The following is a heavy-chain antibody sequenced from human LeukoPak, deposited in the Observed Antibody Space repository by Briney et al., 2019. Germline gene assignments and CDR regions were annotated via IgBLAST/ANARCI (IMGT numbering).Heavy chain of an antibody. CDR2: ISSSSSYI. V-gene: IGHV3-21*01. CDR1: GFTSSSYS. Sequence: GGSLRLSCAASGFTSSSYSMNWVRQAPGKGLEWVSSISSSSSYIYYADSVKGRFTISRDNAKNSLYLQMNSLRAEDTAVYYCARGSSLAHYFDYWGQGTLVTVSS. CDR3: ARGSSLAHYFDY. J-gene: IGHJ4*02. D-gene: IGHD6-19*01.